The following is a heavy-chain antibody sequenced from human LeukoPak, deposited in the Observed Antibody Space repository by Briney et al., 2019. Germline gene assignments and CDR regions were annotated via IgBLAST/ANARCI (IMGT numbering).Heavy chain of an antibody. CDR2: IYYSGGT. J-gene: IGHJ5*02. D-gene: IGHD1-26*01. CDR1: GDSISSDDYY. V-gene: IGHV4-30-4*01. Sequence: SETLSLTCTVSGDSISSDDYYWSWIRQTPGKGLEWIGYIYYSGGTYYNPSLKSRVTISVDTSKNQFSLKLSSVTAADTAVYYCAREGGSYNWFDPWGQGTLVTVSS. CDR3: AREGGSYNWFDP.